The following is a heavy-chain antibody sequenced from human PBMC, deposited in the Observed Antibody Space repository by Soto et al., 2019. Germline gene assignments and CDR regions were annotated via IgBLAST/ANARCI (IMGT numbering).Heavy chain of an antibody. Sequence: ASLKVYCTASGDGLSSYPISWVRQAPEQGLEWMGGIIPIFGTTNYARRFQGRVTITADKSTSTAYMELRSLRSEDTAVYYCARGTRSGSYYYYGLDVWGQGTTVTVSS. J-gene: IGHJ6*02. CDR1: GDGLSSYP. CDR2: IIPIFGTT. D-gene: IGHD1-26*01. CDR3: ARGTRSGSYYYYGLDV. V-gene: IGHV1-69*06.